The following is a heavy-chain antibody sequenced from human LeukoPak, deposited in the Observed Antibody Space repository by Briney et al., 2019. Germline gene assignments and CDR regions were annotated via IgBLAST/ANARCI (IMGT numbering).Heavy chain of an antibody. CDR1: GGSFSGYY. Sequence: SETLSLTCAVYGGSFSGYYWSWIRQPPGKGLEWIGEINHSGSTNYNPSLESRVTISVDTSKNQFSLKLSSVTAADTAVYYCARRQQLGVDYWGQGTLVTVSS. CDR2: INHSGST. V-gene: IGHV4-34*01. CDR3: ARRQQLGVDY. J-gene: IGHJ4*02. D-gene: IGHD6-13*01.